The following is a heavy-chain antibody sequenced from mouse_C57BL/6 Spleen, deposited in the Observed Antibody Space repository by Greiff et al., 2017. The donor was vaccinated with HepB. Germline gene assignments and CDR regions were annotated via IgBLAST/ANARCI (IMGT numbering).Heavy chain of an antibody. CDR3: ARVGVYYYGSSLAY. D-gene: IGHD1-1*01. J-gene: IGHJ3*01. CDR1: GFTFSDYY. V-gene: IGHV5-16*01. Sequence: EVKVVESEGGLVQPGSSMKLSCTASGFTFSDYYMAWVRQVPEKGLEWVANINYDGSSTYYLDSLKSRFIISRDNAKNILYLQMSSLKSEDTATYYCARVGVYYYGSSLAYWGQGTLVTVSA. CDR2: INYDGSST.